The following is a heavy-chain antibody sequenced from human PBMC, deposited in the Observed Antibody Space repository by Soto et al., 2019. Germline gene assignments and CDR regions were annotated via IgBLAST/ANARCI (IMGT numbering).Heavy chain of an antibody. V-gene: IGHV4-31*03. CDR2: IYYSGST. J-gene: IGHJ4*02. Sequence: QVQLQESGPGLVKPSQTLSLTCTVSGGSISSAGYYWSWIRQHPGKGLEWIGNIYYSGSTYYNPSLKSRVTISVDRSKNHFSLKLSSVTAADTAIYYCARAIRVSDSSGYGNWGQGTLVTVSA. D-gene: IGHD3-22*01. CDR3: ARAIRVSDSSGYGN. CDR1: GGSISSAGYY.